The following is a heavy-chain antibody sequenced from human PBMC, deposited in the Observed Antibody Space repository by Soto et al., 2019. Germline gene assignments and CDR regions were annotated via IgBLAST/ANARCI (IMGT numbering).Heavy chain of an antibody. Sequence: ASVKVSCKASGYTFTSYDINWVRQAPGQGLEWMGGIIPIFGTANYAQKFQGRVTITADESTSTVYMELRSLRSDDTAVYYCARDPSNSSGYQLFLASGGQGTLVTVPS. V-gene: IGHV1-69*13. CDR3: ARDPSNSSGYQLFLAS. D-gene: IGHD3-22*01. CDR1: GYTFTSYD. J-gene: IGHJ4*02. CDR2: IIPIFGTA.